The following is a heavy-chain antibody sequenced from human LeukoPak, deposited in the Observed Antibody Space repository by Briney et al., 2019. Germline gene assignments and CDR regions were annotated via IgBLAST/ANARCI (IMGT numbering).Heavy chain of an antibody. CDR3: AKSVEIAVAGTLEGWLQNLGAYYYYYGMDV. CDR1: GFTFCSYA. V-gene: IGHV3-23*01. D-gene: IGHD6-19*01. Sequence: GGSLRLSCAASGFTFCSYAMSWARQAPGKGLEWVSAISGSGGSTYYADSVKGRFTISRDNSKNTLYLQMNSLRAEDTAVYYCAKSVEIAVAGTLEGWLQNLGAYYYYYGMDVWGQGTTVTVSS. CDR2: ISGSGGST. J-gene: IGHJ6*02.